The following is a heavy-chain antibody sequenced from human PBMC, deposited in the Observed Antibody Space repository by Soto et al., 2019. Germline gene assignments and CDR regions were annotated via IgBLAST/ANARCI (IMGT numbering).Heavy chain of an antibody. D-gene: IGHD3-16*01. Sequence: QVRLQESGPKLVRPSQTLSLTCSVSGVSINRGDYYWSWIRQSPGRGLEWIGSIYYNGDTNYNPSVGSRVPMSVDTSTNQFVLDLQSVVAADTAVYFCAREGGDYVQVPYYWGQGTLITVSS. CDR2: IYYNGDT. J-gene: IGHJ4*02. V-gene: IGHV4-30-4*01. CDR3: AREGGDYVQVPYY. CDR1: GVSINRGDYY.